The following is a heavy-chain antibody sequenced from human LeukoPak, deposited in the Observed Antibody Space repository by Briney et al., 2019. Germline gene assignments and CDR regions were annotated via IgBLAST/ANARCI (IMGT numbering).Heavy chain of an antibody. CDR2: ISNSSSTM. Sequence: GGSLRLSCAASGFTFSSYEMNWVRQAPGKGLEWISYISNSSSTMYYADSVKGRFTISRDNAKNSLYLQMNSLRAEDTAVYYCARDRYYDSSGYYLDYWGQGTLVTVSS. J-gene: IGHJ4*02. CDR3: ARDRYYDSSGYYLDY. D-gene: IGHD3-22*01. CDR1: GFTFSSYE. V-gene: IGHV3-48*01.